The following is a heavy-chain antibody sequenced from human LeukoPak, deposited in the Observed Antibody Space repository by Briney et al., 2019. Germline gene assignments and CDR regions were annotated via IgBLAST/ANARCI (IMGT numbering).Heavy chain of an antibody. J-gene: IGHJ4*02. CDR3: ARGNYSDYVYYFDY. CDR1: GYTFTSYD. V-gene: IGHV1-8*01. D-gene: IGHD4-11*01. Sequence: ASVKVSCKASGYTFTSYDINWVRQATGQGLEWMGWMNPNSGNTGYAQKFQGRVTMTRNTSISTAYMELSSLRSEDTAVYYWARGNYSDYVYYFDYWGQGPLVTVSS. CDR2: MNPNSGNT.